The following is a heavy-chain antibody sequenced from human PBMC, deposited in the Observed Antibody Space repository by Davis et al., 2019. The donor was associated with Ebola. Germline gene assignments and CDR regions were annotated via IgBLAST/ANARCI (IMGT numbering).Heavy chain of an antibody. CDR1: VITFSSYA. Sequence: PGGSLRLSCTDSVITFSSYAMTWVRQAPGKGLEWVSAISGSGGTTYNADSVKGRFTISRDNSNNTSYLQMSSLRPDETAVFYCARGSRGNMDIDHWGQGALVSVSS. V-gene: IGHV3-23*01. D-gene: IGHD1/OR15-1a*01. J-gene: IGHJ5*02. CDR3: ARGSRGNMDIDH. CDR2: ISGSGGTT.